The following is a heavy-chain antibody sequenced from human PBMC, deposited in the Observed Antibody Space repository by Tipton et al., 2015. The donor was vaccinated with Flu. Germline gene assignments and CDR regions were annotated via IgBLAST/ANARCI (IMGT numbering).Heavy chain of an antibody. CDR3: ARDHPPSITVLGEITDYFGMDV. D-gene: IGHD3-3*01. Sequence: QLVQSGGGLIQPGGSLRLSCAASGFIFSSYEMNWVRLAPGKGLEWLSYTSSTGTTVSYADSVKGRFTISRDNARNALYLQMNSLRAEDTAVYYCARDHPPSITVLGEITDYFGMDVWGQGTTVTVSS. V-gene: IGHV3-48*03. CDR1: GFIFSSYE. CDR2: TSSTGTTV. J-gene: IGHJ6*02.